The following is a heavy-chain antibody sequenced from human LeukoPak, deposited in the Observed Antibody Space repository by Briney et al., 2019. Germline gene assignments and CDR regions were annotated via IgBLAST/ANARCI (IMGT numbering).Heavy chain of an antibody. D-gene: IGHD1-26*01. Sequence: SETLSLTCTVSGGSISSYYWSWIRQPPGKGLEWIGYIYYSGSTNYNPSLKSRVTISVDTSKNQLSLKLSSVTAADTAVYYCARGGSYHDAFDIWGQGTMVTVSS. CDR1: GGSISSYY. V-gene: IGHV4-59*01. CDR2: IYYSGST. J-gene: IGHJ3*02. CDR3: ARGGSYHDAFDI.